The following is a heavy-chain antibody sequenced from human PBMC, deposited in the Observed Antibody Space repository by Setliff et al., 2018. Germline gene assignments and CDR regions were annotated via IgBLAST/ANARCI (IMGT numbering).Heavy chain of an antibody. J-gene: IGHJ3*01. CDR1: GGTFNNYA. V-gene: IGHV1-69*13. CDR3: ARENLLTGPNTFDL. D-gene: IGHD3-9*01. CDR2: IIPIFHSP. Sequence: ASVKVSCKASGGTFNNYALSWVRQAPGQGLEWMGGIIPIFHSPNYAQSFQGRVAISADESTSSVFLELSSLRSEDTAVYYCARENLLTGPNTFDLWGPGTMVTVSS.